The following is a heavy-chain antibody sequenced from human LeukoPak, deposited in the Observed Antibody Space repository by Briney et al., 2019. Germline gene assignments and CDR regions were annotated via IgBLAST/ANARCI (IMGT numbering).Heavy chain of an antibody. V-gene: IGHV4-59*01. CDR2: IYYSGST. Sequence: SETLSLTCTVSGGSISSYYWSWIRQPPGKGLEWVVYIYYSGSTNYNPSLKSRVTISVDTSKNQFSLKLSSVTAADTAVYYCAREIDSSGYFHLDYWGQGTLVTVSS. CDR3: AREIDSSGYFHLDY. J-gene: IGHJ4*02. CDR1: GGSISSYY. D-gene: IGHD3-22*01.